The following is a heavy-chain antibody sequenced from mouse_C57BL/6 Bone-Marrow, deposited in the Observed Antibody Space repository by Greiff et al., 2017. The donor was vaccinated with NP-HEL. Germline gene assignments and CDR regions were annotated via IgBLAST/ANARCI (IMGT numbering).Heavy chain of an antibody. D-gene: IGHD2-1*01. CDR1: GYTFTSYW. Sequence: QVQLQQPGAELVKPGASVKLSCKASGYTFTSYWMHWVKQRPGPGLEWIGMIHPNSGSTNYNEKFKSKATLTVDKSSSTAYMQLSSLTSEDSAVYYCASYGNYGPWFAYWGQGTLVTVSA. J-gene: IGHJ3*01. CDR2: IHPNSGST. V-gene: IGHV1-64*01. CDR3: ASYGNYGPWFAY.